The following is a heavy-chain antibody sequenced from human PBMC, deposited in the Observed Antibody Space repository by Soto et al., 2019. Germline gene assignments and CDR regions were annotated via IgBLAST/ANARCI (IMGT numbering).Heavy chain of an antibody. CDR3: ARDTSGSGLLDY. Sequence: ASVKVSCKASGYTFASYYMHWVRQAPGQGREWMGKINQSGGSTSYAQKFQGRVTMTRDTTTSILYMEVRSLRSEDTAVYYCARDTSGSGLLDYWGQGTLVTVS. D-gene: IGHD3-22*01. J-gene: IGHJ4*02. V-gene: IGHV1-46*01. CDR1: GYTFASYY. CDR2: INQSGGST.